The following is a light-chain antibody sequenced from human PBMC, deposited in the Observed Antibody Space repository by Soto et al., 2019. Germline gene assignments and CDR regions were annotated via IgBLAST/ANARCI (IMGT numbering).Light chain of an antibody. CDR2: AAS. CDR1: QSISSY. Sequence: DIQMTQSPSSLSASVGDRVTITCRASQSISSYLNWYQQKPGKAPKLLIYAASSLQSGVPSRFXGSGSGTDFTLTISSLQPEDFATYYCQQSYSTFRVTFGGGTKVEIK. V-gene: IGKV1-39*01. CDR3: QQSYSTFRVT. J-gene: IGKJ4*01.